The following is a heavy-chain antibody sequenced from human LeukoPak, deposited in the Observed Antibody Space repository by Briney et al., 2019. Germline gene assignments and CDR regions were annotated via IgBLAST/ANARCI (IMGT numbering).Heavy chain of an antibody. CDR1: GYTLTELS. J-gene: IGHJ6*02. D-gene: IGHD2-2*01. Sequence: ASVKVSCKVSGYTLTELSMHWVRQAPGKGLEWMGGFDPEDGETIYAQKFQGRVTMTEDTSTDTAYMELSSLRSEDTAVYYCATVPSCSSTSCYYYYGMDVWGQGTTVTVSS. CDR3: ATVPSCSSTSCYYYYGMDV. CDR2: FDPEDGET. V-gene: IGHV1-24*01.